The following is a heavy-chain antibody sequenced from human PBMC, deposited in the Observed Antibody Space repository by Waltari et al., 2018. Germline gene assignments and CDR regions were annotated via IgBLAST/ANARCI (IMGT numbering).Heavy chain of an antibody. V-gene: IGHV3-7*01. D-gene: IGHD3-3*01. J-gene: IGHJ4*02. CDR3: ARALLRFLEYYFDY. CDR1: GFTFSSYW. Sequence: EVQLVESGGGLVQPGGSLRLSCAASGFTFSSYWMSWVRQAPGKGLEWVANIKKDGSEKDYGDSVKGRFTISRDNAKNSLYLQMNSLRAEDTAVYYCARALLRFLEYYFDYWGQGTLVTVSS. CDR2: IKKDGSEK.